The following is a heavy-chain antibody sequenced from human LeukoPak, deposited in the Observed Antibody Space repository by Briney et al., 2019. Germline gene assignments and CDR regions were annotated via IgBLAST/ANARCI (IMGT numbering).Heavy chain of an antibody. D-gene: IGHD5-18*01. V-gene: IGHV4-30-4*01. CDR2: IYYSGST. CDR3: ARSLRGKTWIQLSDQEDV. J-gene: IGHJ6*02. CDR1: GGSISSGDYY. Sequence: PSETLSLTRTVSGGSISSGDYYWSWIRQPPGKGLEWIGYIYYSGSTYYNPSLKSRVTISVDTSKNQFSLKLSSVTAADTAVYYCARSLRGKTWIQLSDQEDVWGQGTTVTVSS.